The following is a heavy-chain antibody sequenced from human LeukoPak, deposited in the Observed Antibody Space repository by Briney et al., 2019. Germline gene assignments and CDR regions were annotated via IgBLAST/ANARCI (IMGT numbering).Heavy chain of an antibody. V-gene: IGHV3-7*01. J-gene: IGHJ4*02. D-gene: IGHD3-22*01. CDR1: GFTFSSYW. CDR2: IKQYGSEK. CDR3: ATDSYYYDSSGYPSPNFDY. Sequence: PGGSLRLSCAASGFTFSSYWMSWVRQAPGKGLEWVANIKQYGSEKYYADSVKGRFTISRDNAKNSLYLQMNSLRAEDTAVYYCATDSYYYDSSGYPSPNFDYWGQGTLVTVSS.